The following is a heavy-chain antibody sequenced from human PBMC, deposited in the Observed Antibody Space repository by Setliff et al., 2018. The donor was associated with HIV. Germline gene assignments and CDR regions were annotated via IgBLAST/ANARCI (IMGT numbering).Heavy chain of an antibody. CDR3: AISRGVSSILTGHYFYN. D-gene: IGHD3-9*01. J-gene: IGHJ4*02. CDR2: VNGDDSRT. CDR1: GFNFCAFE. Sequence: PGGSLRLSCAASGFNFCAFEMNWVRQAPGKGLKWVSTVNGDDSRTYYADSVRGRFTISRDKSKNTLYLQVNNLRVEDTAIYYCAISRGVSSILTGHYFYNWGQGTLVTVSS. V-gene: IGHV3-23*05.